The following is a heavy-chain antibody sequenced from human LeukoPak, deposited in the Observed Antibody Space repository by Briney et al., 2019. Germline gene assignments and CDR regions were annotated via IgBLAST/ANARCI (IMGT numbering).Heavy chain of an antibody. CDR2: ISYDGSNK. D-gene: IGHD6-19*01. CDR3: AKEWLVLTSPFDY. Sequence: GGSLRLSCAASGFTFSSYGMHWVRQAPGKGLEWVAVISYDGSNKYYADSVKGRFTISRDNSKNTLYLQMNSLRAEDTAVYYCAKEWLVLTSPFDYWGQGTLVTVSS. V-gene: IGHV3-30*18. CDR1: GFTFSSYG. J-gene: IGHJ4*02.